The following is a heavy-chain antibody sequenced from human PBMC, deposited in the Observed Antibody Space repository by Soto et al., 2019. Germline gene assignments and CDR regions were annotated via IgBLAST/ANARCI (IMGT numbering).Heavy chain of an antibody. Sequence: QVQLVESGGGVVQPGRSLRLSCAASGFTFSSYAMHWVRQAPGKGLEWVAVISYDGSNKYYADSVKGRFTISRDNSKNTLYLQMNSLRAEDTAVYYCAKDRGYSSSWHLGYWGQGTLVTVSS. CDR2: ISYDGSNK. CDR3: AKDRGYSSSWHLGY. D-gene: IGHD6-13*01. CDR1: GFTFSSYA. J-gene: IGHJ4*02. V-gene: IGHV3-30*04.